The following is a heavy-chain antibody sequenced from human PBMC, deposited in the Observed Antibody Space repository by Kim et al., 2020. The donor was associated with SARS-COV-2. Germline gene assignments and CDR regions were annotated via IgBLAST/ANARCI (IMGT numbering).Heavy chain of an antibody. D-gene: IGHD3-22*01. V-gene: IGHV1-3*01. J-gene: IGHJ4*02. Sequence: QKCQGRVTITRDTSASTAYMELSSLRSEDTAVYYCAREYYDSSGYYFDYWGQGTLVTVSS. CDR3: AREYYDSSGYYFDY.